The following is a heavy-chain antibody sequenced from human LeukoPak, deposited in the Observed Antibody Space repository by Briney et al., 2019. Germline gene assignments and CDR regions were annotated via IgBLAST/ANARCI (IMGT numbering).Heavy chain of an antibody. J-gene: IGHJ4*02. CDR2: MNPNSGNT. D-gene: IGHD3-22*01. CDR1: GYTFTSYD. Sequence: ASVKVSCKASGYTFTSYDINWVRQATGQGLEWMGWMNPNSGNTGYAQKFQGRVAMTRNTSISTAYMELSSLRSEDTAVYYCARGLRGSSGYWYWGQGTLVTVSS. CDR3: ARGLRGSSGYWY. V-gene: IGHV1-8*01.